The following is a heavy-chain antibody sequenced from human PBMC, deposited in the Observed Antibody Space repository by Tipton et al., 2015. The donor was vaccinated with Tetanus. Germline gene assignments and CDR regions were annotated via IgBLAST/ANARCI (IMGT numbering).Heavy chain of an antibody. CDR2: IYYSGST. D-gene: IGHD2-2*01. CDR3: ARLTCSSPSCYYDYYYYVDV. CDR1: GDSIRSEDYY. J-gene: IGHJ6*03. Sequence: TLSLTCSVSGDSIRSEDYYWGWIRQSPGKGLEWLGYIYYSGSTYNNPSLKSRVSISLDASKNQFSLSLNSVTAADSATCYCARLTCSSPSCYYDYYYYVDVWGTGTAVAVSS. V-gene: IGHV4-30-4*01.